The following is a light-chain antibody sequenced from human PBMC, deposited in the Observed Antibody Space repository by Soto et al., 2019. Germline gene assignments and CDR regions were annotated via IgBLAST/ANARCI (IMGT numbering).Light chain of an antibody. Sequence: QSVLNQPPSASGTPGQRVTISCSGSSSNIGSNYVYWYQQLPGTAPKLLIYRNNQRPSGVPDLFSGSKSGTSASLAISGLRSEDEADYYCAAWDDSLSGLYVFGTGTKVTVL. CDR2: RNN. J-gene: IGLJ1*01. V-gene: IGLV1-47*01. CDR1: SSNIGSNY. CDR3: AAWDDSLSGLYV.